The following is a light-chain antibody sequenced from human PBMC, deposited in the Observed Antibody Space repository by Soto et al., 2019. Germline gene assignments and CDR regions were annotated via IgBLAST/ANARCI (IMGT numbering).Light chain of an antibody. CDR1: NSDVGAYSY. CDR3: SSYRAFTTYV. V-gene: IGLV2-14*01. Sequence: QSALTQPASVSGSPGQSSTISCTGTNSDVGAYSYVSWYQHYPGKAPKLLVYDVGARPSGISYPVSGSKAGNTASLTIYGLKAEGEADYPCSSYRAFTTYVFGSGTQLPVL. J-gene: IGLJ7*01. CDR2: DVG.